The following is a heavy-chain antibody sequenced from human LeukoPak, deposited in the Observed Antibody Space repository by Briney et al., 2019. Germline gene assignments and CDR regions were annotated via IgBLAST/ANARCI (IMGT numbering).Heavy chain of an antibody. D-gene: IGHD3-22*01. V-gene: IGHV3-23*01. CDR3: AKEGYYYDSSGYPPFDY. Sequence: PGGSLRLSCAASGFTFSSYSMNWVRQAPGKGLEWVSAISGSGGSTYYADSVKGRFTISRDNSKNTLYLQMNSLRAEDTAVYYCAKEGYYYDSSGYPPFDYWGQGTLVTVSS. J-gene: IGHJ4*02. CDR2: ISGSGGST. CDR1: GFTFSSYS.